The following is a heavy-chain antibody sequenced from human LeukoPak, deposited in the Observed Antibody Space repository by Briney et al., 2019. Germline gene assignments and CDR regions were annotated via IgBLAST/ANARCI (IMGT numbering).Heavy chain of an antibody. Sequence: SQTLSLTCAISGDSVSNNLATWNWVRQSPSRGPEWLGRTYYRSRWGNDYAISVKGRITINPDTSKNQFSLQLKSATPEDTAVYYCTRQRSTSTDYYGMDVWGQGTTVTVSS. CDR3: TRQRSTSTDYYGMDV. CDR2: TYYRSRWGN. V-gene: IGHV6-1*01. D-gene: IGHD6-6*01. J-gene: IGHJ6*02. CDR1: GDSVSNNLAT.